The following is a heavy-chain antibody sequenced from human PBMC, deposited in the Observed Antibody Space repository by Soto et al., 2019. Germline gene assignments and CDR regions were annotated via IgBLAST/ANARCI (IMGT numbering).Heavy chain of an antibody. J-gene: IGHJ6*03. CDR2: IYYSGST. CDR3: ARVHYDLCMDV. CDR1: GGSISSYY. V-gene: IGHV4-59*01. D-gene: IGHD3-3*01. Sequence: QVQLQESGPGLVKPSETLSLTCTVSGGSISSYYWSWIRQPPGKGLEWIGYIYYSGSTHYNPSLKGRVTISVDASKSQFSLKLSSVTAADTAVYYCARVHYDLCMDVWGKGTTVTVSS.